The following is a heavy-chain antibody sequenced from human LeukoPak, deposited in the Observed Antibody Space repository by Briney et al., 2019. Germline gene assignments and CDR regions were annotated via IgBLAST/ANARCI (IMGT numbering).Heavy chain of an antibody. V-gene: IGHV4-39*01. Sequence: PSETLSLTCTVSGGSISSSSYYWGWIRQPPGKGLEWIGSIYYSGSTYYNPSLKSRVTISVDTSKNQFSLKLSSVTAADTAVYYCARHFYGDYFYYYYYMDVWGKGTTVTISS. CDR2: IYYSGST. D-gene: IGHD4-17*01. J-gene: IGHJ6*03. CDR3: ARHFYGDYFYYYYYMDV. CDR1: GGSISSSSYY.